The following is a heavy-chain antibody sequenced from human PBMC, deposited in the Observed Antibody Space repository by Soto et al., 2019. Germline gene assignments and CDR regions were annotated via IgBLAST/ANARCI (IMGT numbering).Heavy chain of an antibody. Sequence: EVQLVESGGGLVKPGGSLRLSCAASGFTFSSYSMNWVRQAPGKGLEWVSSISSSSSYIYYADSVKGRFTISRDNAKNSLYLQMTSLRAEDTAVYYCATGGRAVAGRGENYYGMDVWGQGTTVTVSS. CDR3: ATGGRAVAGRGENYYGMDV. J-gene: IGHJ6*02. CDR2: ISSSSSYI. D-gene: IGHD6-19*01. CDR1: GFTFSSYS. V-gene: IGHV3-21*01.